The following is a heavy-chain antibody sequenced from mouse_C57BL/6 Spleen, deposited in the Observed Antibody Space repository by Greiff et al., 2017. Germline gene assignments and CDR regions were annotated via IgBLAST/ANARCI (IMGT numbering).Heavy chain of an antibody. J-gene: IGHJ2*01. Sequence: VTLVESGAVLVTPGASVKISCKASGYAFSSYWLNWVKQRPGKGLESIGQISPGDGDTNYNGKFKGKATLTADKSSSTAYMQLSSLTSKDAAVYFCARVYGSSLNYWGQGTTLTVSS. CDR3: ARVYGSSLNY. CDR2: ISPGDGDT. V-gene: IGHV1-80*01. D-gene: IGHD1-1*01. CDR1: GYAFSSYW.